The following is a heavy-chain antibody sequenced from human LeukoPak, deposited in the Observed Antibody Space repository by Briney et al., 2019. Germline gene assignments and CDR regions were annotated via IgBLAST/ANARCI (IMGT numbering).Heavy chain of an antibody. V-gene: IGHV3-9*01. CDR3: AVSLYYYDSSGPPDY. CDR1: GFSVDDYA. D-gene: IGHD3-22*01. Sequence: PEGSLRLSCAASGFSVDDYAMHWVRQAPGKGLEWVSGINWISGSIGYADSVKGRFTISRDNSKNTLYLQMNSLRAEDTAVYYCAVSLYYYDSSGPPDYWGQGTLVTVSS. J-gene: IGHJ4*02. CDR2: INWISGSI.